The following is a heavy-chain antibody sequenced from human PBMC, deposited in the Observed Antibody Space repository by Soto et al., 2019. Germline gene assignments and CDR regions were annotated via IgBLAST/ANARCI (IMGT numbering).Heavy chain of an antibody. J-gene: IGHJ5*02. CDR1: GGSISSGGYS. CDR3: ARVLRYFDWHRTNNWFDP. V-gene: IGHV4-30-2*01. CDR2: IYHSGST. D-gene: IGHD3-9*01. Sequence: PSETLSLTCAVSGGSISSGGYSWSWIRQPPGKGLEWIGYIYHSGSTYYNPSLKSRVTISVDRSKNQFSLKLSSVTAADTAVYYCARVLRYFDWHRTNNWFDPWGQGTLVTVSS.